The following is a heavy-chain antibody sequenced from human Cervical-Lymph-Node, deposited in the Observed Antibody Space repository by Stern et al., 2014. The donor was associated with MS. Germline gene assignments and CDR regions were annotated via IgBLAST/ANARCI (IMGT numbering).Heavy chain of an antibody. CDR1: GFTFSTFS. Sequence: EMQLVESGGGLVQPGGSLRLSCAASGFTFSTFSMNWVRQAPGKGLEWVAYISDSSNTIYYADSVKGRFTVSRDNARNSLYLQMDSLRAEDTAVYYCAKDRHDAGGDWGQGTLVTVSS. V-gene: IGHV3-48*04. CDR2: ISDSSNTI. D-gene: IGHD3-10*01. J-gene: IGHJ4*02. CDR3: AKDRHDAGGD.